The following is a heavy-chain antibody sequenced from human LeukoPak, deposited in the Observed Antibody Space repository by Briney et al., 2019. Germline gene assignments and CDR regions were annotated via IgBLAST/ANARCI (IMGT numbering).Heavy chain of an antibody. D-gene: IGHD1-20*01. CDR3: ARDRNNWNDDDSWFDP. V-gene: IGHV3-23*01. CDR1: GFTFSGYG. J-gene: IGHJ5*02. Sequence: GGSLRLSCAASGFTFSGYGMSWVRQAPGKGLEWVSVISGSGGSTYYADSLKGRFTISSDNSKNTLYLQMHSLRTEDTAVYHCARDRNNWNDDDSWFDPWGQGTLVTVSS. CDR2: ISGSGGST.